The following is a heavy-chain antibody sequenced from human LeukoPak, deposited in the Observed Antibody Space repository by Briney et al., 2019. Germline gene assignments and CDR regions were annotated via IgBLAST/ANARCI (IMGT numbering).Heavy chain of an antibody. J-gene: IGHJ4*02. Sequence: ASVKVSCKASGYTFTSYAMHWVRQAPGQRLEWMGWINAGNGNTKYSQKFQGRVTITRDTSASTAYMELSSLRSEDTAVYYCARSKVLGDYVDDYFDYWGQGTLVTVSS. CDR1: GYTFTSYA. CDR2: INAGNGNT. CDR3: ARSKVLGDYVDDYFDY. V-gene: IGHV1-3*01. D-gene: IGHD4-17*01.